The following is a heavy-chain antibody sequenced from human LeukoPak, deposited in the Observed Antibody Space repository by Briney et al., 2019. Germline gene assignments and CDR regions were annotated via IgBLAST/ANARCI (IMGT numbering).Heavy chain of an antibody. V-gene: IGHV4-4*07. CDR2: VYTSGIT. CDR1: GGFINSYY. Sequence: PSETLSLTCTVSGGFINSYYWSWIRQPAGKGLEWIGRVYTSGITNYNPSLKSRITMSVDTSKNQFSLKLTSVTAADTAVYYCARHNGFDRGYYYYMDVWGKGATVTVSS. CDR3: ARHNGFDRGYYYYMDV. J-gene: IGHJ6*03. D-gene: IGHD3-9*01.